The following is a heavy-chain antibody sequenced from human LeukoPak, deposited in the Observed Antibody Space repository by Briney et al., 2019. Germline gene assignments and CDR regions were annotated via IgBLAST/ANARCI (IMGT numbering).Heavy chain of an antibody. CDR2: INHSGST. CDR3: ARRPPMKRSLFDY. D-gene: IGHD3-22*01. Sequence: SETLSLTCAVYGGSFSGYYWSWIRQPPGKGLEWIGEINHSGSTNYNPSLKSRVTISVDTSKNQFSLKLSSVTAADTAVYYCARRPPMKRSLFDYWGQGTLVTVSS. J-gene: IGHJ4*02. CDR1: GGSFSGYY. V-gene: IGHV4-34*01.